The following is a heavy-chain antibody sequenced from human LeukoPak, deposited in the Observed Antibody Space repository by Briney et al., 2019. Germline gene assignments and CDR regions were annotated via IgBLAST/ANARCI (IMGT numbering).Heavy chain of an antibody. CDR1: GNSISSGDNY. CDR2: IYTSGST. CDR3: ARHLTRRWLQFWYFDY. D-gene: IGHD5-24*01. J-gene: IGHJ4*02. Sequence: PSQTLSLTCTVSGNSISSGDNYWSWIRQPAGKGLEWIGRIYTSGSTNYNPSLKSRVTVSGDTSKNQFSLKLSSVTAADTAVYYCARHLTRRWLQFWYFDYWGQGTLVTVSS. V-gene: IGHV4-61*02.